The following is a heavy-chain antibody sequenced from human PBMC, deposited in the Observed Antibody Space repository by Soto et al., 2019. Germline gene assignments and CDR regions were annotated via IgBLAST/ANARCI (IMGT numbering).Heavy chain of an antibody. D-gene: IGHD3-3*01. CDR3: ARGYDFWSGQKKKYNWFDP. CDR2: INPGGGST. J-gene: IGHJ5*02. CDR1: GYTFTSYY. Sequence: ASVKVSCKASGYTFTSYYMHWVRQAPGQGLEWMGLINPGGGSTSYAQKFQGRVTMTRDTSKNQFSLKLSSVTAADTAVYYCARGYDFWSGQKKKYNWFDPWGQGTLVTVSS. V-gene: IGHV1-46*01.